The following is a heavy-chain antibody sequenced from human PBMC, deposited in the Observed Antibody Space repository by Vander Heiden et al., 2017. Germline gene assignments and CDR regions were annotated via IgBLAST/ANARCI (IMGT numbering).Heavy chain of an antibody. V-gene: IGHV3-21*01. D-gene: IGHD3-22*01. CDR3: ARDRDSTGYSDY. CDR1: GFTCSSYS. CDR2: ISSSSSYI. Sequence: EVQLVESGGGLVKPGGSLRLSCAASGFTCSSYSMNWVRQAPGKGLEWVSSISSSSSYIYYADAVKGRFTISRDNAKNSLYLQMNSLRAEDTAVYYCARDRDSTGYSDYWGQGTLVTVSS. J-gene: IGHJ4*02.